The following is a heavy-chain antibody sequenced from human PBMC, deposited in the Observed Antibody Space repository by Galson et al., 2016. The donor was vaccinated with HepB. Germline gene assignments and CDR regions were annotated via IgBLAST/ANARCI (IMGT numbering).Heavy chain of an antibody. J-gene: IGHJ4*02. CDR3: ARASGNTFSRFDY. Sequence: SLRLSCAASGFTFSNYWMSWVRQAPGKGLEWVANIKQDGSEKYCVDSVKGRFTISRDSAKSSLYLQMNSLRADDTAVYYCARASGNTFSRFDYWGQGTLVTVSA. CDR2: IKQDGSEK. CDR1: GFTFSNYW. D-gene: IGHD1-26*01. V-gene: IGHV3-7*04.